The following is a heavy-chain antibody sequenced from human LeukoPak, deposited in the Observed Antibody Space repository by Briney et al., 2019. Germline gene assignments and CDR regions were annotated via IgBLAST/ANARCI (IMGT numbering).Heavy chain of an antibody. Sequence: GGSLRLSCAASGFTFSSYSMNWVRQAPGKGLEWVSSISSSSSYIYYADSVKGRFTISRDNAKNSLYLQMNSLRAEDTAVYYCGRDLKPGGGDDSSGYSDYWGQGTLVTVSS. V-gene: IGHV3-21*01. CDR3: GRDLKPGGGDDSSGYSDY. D-gene: IGHD3-22*01. CDR2: ISSSSSYI. CDR1: GFTFSSYS. J-gene: IGHJ4*02.